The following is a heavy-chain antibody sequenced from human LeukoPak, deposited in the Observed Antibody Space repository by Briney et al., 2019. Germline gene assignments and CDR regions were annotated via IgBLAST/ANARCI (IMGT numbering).Heavy chain of an antibody. CDR2: INHSGST. Sequence: TSETLSLTCAVYGGSFSGYYWSWIRQPPGKGLEWIGEINHSGSTNYNPSLKSRVTISVDTSKNQFTLKLSSVTAADTAVYYCARTSSSGLVGGYYFDYWGQGTLVIVSS. CDR3: ARTSSSGLVGGYYFDY. D-gene: IGHD6-19*01. J-gene: IGHJ4*02. V-gene: IGHV4-34*01. CDR1: GGSFSGYY.